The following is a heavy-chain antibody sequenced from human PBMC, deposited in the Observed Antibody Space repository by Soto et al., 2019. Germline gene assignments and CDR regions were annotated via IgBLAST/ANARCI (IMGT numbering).Heavy chain of an antibody. Sequence: PSETLSLTCTVSGGSISSGGYYWSWIRQHPGKGLEWIGYIYYSGSTYYNPSLKSRVTISVDTSKNQFSLKLSSVTAADTAVYYCASSIVATASRRPDEYMDAWGKGTTVTVSS. CDR3: ASSIVATASRRPDEYMDA. J-gene: IGHJ6*03. CDR2: IYYSGST. CDR1: GGSISSGGYY. D-gene: IGHD5-12*01. V-gene: IGHV4-31*03.